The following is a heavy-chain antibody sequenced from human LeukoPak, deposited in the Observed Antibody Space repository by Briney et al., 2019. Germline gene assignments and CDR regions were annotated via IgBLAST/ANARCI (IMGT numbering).Heavy chain of an antibody. V-gene: IGHV3-64*01. CDR2: ITSNGGSP. J-gene: IGHJ4*02. D-gene: IGHD2-15*01. Sequence: GGSLRLSCAASGFTFSSYAMHWVRQAPGQGLEYVSAITSNGGSPYYANSVRGRFTISRDNSKNTLYLQMGSLRAEDMAVYYCARVYCSGGDCQYYFDYWGQGTLVTVSS. CDR3: ARVYCSGGDCQYYFDY. CDR1: GFTFSSYA.